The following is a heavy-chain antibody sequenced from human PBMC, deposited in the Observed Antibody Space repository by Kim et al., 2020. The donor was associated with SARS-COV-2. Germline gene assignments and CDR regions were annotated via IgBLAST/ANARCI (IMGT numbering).Heavy chain of an antibody. CDR1: GFTFSSYA. J-gene: IGHJ4*02. CDR3: AREGTVLLWFGELHFDY. CDR2: ISYDGSNK. Sequence: GGSLRLSCAASGFTFSSYAMHWVRQAPGKGLEWVAVISYDGSNKYYADSVKGRFTISRDNSKNTLYLQMNSLRAEDTAVYYCAREGTVLLWFGELHFDYWGQGTLVTVSS. V-gene: IGHV3-30*04. D-gene: IGHD3-10*01.